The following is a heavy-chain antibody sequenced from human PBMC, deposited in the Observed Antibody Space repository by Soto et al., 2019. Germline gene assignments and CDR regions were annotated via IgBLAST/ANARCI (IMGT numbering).Heavy chain of an antibody. CDR3: VRASPMMPLRPGYNYYMDV. CDR1: GYTFIGYY. V-gene: IGHV1-2*02. Sequence: QVQLVQSGAEVKKPGASVKVSCKASGYTFIGYYIHWVRQAPGQGPEWVGWINPNAGGTNPAQKFQGRLTLTRDTSTSTAYMELTALTSDDTAVYYCVRASPMMPLRPGYNYYMDVWGKGTPVTVSS. CDR2: INPNAGGT. J-gene: IGHJ6*03. D-gene: IGHD2-2*01.